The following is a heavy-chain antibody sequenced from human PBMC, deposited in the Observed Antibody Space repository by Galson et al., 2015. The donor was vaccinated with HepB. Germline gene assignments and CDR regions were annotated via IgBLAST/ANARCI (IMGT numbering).Heavy chain of an antibody. CDR3: ARGIWHYGAWYWFDP. D-gene: IGHD4-17*01. CDR1: VFSLSNARMG. CDR2: IFSNDEK. Sequence: PALVKPTQTLTLTCTVSVFSLSNARMGVSWIRQPPGKALEWLAHIFSNDEKSYSTSLKSRLTISKDTSKSQVVLTMTNMDPVDTATYYCARGIWHYGAWYWFDPWGQGTLVTVSS. V-gene: IGHV2-26*01. J-gene: IGHJ5*02.